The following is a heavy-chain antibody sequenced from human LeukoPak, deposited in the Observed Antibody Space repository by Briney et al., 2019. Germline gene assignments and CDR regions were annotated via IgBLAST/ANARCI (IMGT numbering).Heavy chain of an antibody. J-gene: IGHJ4*02. CDR1: GYSFTSYW. D-gene: IGHD6-6*01. CDR2: IYPGDSDT. CDR3: ARHPYAYSNSPVDFDY. Sequence: RGESLKISCKGSGYSFTSYWIGWVRQMPGKGLEWMGIIYPGDSDTRYSPSFQGQVTISADKSISTAYLQWSSLKASDTAIYYCARHPYAYSNSPVDFDYWGQGTLVTVSS. V-gene: IGHV5-51*01.